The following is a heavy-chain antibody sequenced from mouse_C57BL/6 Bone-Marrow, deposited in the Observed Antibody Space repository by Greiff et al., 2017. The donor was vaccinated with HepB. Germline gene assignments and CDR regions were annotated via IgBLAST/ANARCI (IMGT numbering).Heavy chain of an antibody. CDR3: ARGGGLLYAMDY. J-gene: IGHJ4*01. Sequence: QVHVKQSGAELARPGASVKLSCKASGYTFTSYGISWVKQRTGQGLEWIGEIYPRSGNTYYNEKFKGKATLTADKSSSTAYMELRSLTSEDSAVYFCARGGGLLYAMDYWGQGTSVTVSS. CDR1: GYTFTSYG. V-gene: IGHV1-81*01. D-gene: IGHD1-1*01. CDR2: IYPRSGNT.